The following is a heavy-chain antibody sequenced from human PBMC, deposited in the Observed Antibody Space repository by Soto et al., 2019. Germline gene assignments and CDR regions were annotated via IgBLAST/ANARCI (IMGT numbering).Heavy chain of an antibody. D-gene: IGHD3-22*01. CDR3: ARINYYDSSGYYYPWFDP. J-gene: IGHJ5*02. V-gene: IGHV5-51*01. CDR1: GYIFTSYW. CDR2: IYPGDSDT. Sequence: GESLKISCKGSGYIFTSYWIGWVRQMPGKGLEWMGIIYPGDSDTRYSPSFQGQVTISADKSISTAYLQWSSLKASDTAMYYCARINYYDSSGYYYPWFDPWGQGTLVTVSS.